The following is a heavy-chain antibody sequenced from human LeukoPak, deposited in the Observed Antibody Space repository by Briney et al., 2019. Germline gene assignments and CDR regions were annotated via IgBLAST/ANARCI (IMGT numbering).Heavy chain of an antibody. CDR2: ISSSSSTI. CDR1: GFTFISYS. D-gene: IGHD3-22*01. CDR3: ARGHHCYDSGGPLDY. J-gene: IGHJ4*02. Sequence: GGSLRLSCAASGFTFISYSMNWVRQAPGRGLEWVSYISSSSSTIYYADSVKGRSTIPRDNAKNSLYLQMNSLRAEDTAVDFCARGHHCYDSGGPLDYWGQGPLVTVSA. V-gene: IGHV3-48*04.